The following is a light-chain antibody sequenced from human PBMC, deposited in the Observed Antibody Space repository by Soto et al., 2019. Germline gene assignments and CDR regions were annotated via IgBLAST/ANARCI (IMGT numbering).Light chain of an antibody. J-gene: IGKJ5*01. V-gene: IGKV3-20*01. CDR2: GAS. Sequence: EIVLTQSPGTLSLSPGERATLSCRASQSVSSSYLAWYQQKPGQAPRLLIYGASSRATGIPDRFSGSGSGTDFTLTISRLEPEDFAVYYCHQYNNWFPFTFGQGTRLEIK. CDR1: QSVSSSY. CDR3: HQYNNWFPFT.